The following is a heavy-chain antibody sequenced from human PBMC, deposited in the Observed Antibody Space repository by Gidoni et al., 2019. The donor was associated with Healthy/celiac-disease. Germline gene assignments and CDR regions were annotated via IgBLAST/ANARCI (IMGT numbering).Heavy chain of an antibody. J-gene: IGHJ4*02. V-gene: IGHV2-26*01. CDR3: ARITRAIYGSGVDY. Sequence: QVTLKESGPVLVKPTETLTLTCTVSGFSLSNARMGVSWIRQPPGKALEWLAHIFSNDEKSYSTSLKSRLTISKDTSKSQVVLTMTNMDPVDTATYYCARITRAIYGSGVDYWGQGTLVTVSS. CDR1: GFSLSNARMG. D-gene: IGHD3-10*01. CDR2: IFSNDEK.